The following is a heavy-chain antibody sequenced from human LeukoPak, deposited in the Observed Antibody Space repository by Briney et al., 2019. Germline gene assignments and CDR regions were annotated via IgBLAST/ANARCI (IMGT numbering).Heavy chain of an antibody. CDR1: GGAISSGDYY. Sequence: PSQTLSLTCTVSGGAISSGDYYWSWIRQPPGKGLEWIGYIYKSGSTYYNPSLKSRITISLDTSKNQFSLKLTSVTAADTAVYFCAGAPSASLRYFDWSQNHYWGQGTLVTVSS. CDR3: AGAPSASLRYFDWSQNHY. J-gene: IGHJ4*02. CDR2: IYKSGST. V-gene: IGHV4-30-4*01. D-gene: IGHD3-9*01.